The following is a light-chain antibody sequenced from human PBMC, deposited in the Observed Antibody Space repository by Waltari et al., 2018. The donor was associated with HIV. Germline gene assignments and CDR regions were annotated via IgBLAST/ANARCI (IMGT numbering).Light chain of an antibody. J-gene: IGLJ1*01. V-gene: IGLV1-44*01. Sequence: QSVLTQPPSASGTPGQRVTFSCSGSSSNIGSNTVNWYQQFPGAAPKLLIYTNKQRPSGVPDRVSGSKSGTSASLAISGLQSEDEADYYCAVWDDSLNGYVFGPGTKVTVL. CDR1: SSNIGSNT. CDR2: TNK. CDR3: AVWDDSLNGYV.